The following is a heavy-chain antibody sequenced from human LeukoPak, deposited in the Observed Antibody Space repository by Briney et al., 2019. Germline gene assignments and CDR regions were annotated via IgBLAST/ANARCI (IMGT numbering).Heavy chain of an antibody. CDR3: ATSIDWSFDN. J-gene: IGHJ4*02. Sequence: GGSLSLSCAASGFTFSSSWMTWVRQAPGRGLEWVANINQDESVKDYVDSVKGRFTISRDNAKNSLYPQVNSLGTEDTALYYCATSIDWSFDNWGQGTLVTVSS. CDR2: INQDESVK. V-gene: IGHV3-7*01. CDR1: GFTFSSSW. D-gene: IGHD3-9*01.